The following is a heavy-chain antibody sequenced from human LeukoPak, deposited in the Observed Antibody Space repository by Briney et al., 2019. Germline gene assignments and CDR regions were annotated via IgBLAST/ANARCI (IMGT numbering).Heavy chain of an antibody. CDR3: AAYYGSGYNWFDP. V-gene: IGHV4-39*01. J-gene: IGHJ5*02. D-gene: IGHD3-10*01. Sequence: SETLSLTCTVSGGSITSHNYYWGWIRQPPGKGLEWIGSIYYSGTTYYNPSLKSRVTISVDTSKNQFSLRLSSVTAADTAVYYCAAYYGSGYNWFDPWGQGTLVTVSS. CDR1: GGSITSHNYY. CDR2: IYYSGTT.